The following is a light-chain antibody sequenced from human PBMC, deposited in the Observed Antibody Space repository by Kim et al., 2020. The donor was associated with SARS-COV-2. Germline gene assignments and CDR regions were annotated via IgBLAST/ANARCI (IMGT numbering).Light chain of an antibody. CDR3: QQSYSAPLT. Sequence: DIVMTQSPDSLAVSLGERATINCKSSQSVLSTSDNENYLAWYQQKPGQPPKLLIYWASTRESGVPDRFSGSGSGTDFTLSISSLQAEDVAVYYCQQSYSAPLTFGGGTKVEI. CDR1: QSVLSTSDNENY. J-gene: IGKJ4*01. V-gene: IGKV4-1*01. CDR2: WAS.